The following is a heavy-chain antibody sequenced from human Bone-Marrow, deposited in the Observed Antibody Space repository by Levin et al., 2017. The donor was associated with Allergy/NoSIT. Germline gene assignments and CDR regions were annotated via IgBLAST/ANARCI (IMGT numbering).Heavy chain of an antibody. V-gene: IGHV4-61*02. J-gene: IGHJ4*02. D-gene: IGHD3-16*02. CDR3: AREPTFGGVIAGIDY. CDR2: IYTSGST. Sequence: SQTLSLTCTVSGGSISSGSYYWSWIRQPAGKGLEWIGRIYTSGSTNYNPSLKSRVTISVDTSKNQFSLKLSSVTAADTAVYYCAREPTFGGVIAGIDYWGQGTLVTVSS. CDR1: GGSISSGSYY.